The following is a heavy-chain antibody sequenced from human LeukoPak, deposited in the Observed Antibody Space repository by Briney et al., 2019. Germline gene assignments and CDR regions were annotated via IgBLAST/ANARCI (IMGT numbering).Heavy chain of an antibody. V-gene: IGHV4-34*01. D-gene: IGHD3-3*01. J-gene: IGHJ4*02. CDR3: ARGHIILDY. Sequence: SETLSLTCAVYGGSFSGYYWSWIRQPSGKGLEWIGEINHGGSTNYNPSLKSRVTISVDTSKNQFSLKLSSVTAADTAVYYCARGHIILDYWGQGTLVTVSS. CDR1: GGSFSGYY. CDR2: INHGGST.